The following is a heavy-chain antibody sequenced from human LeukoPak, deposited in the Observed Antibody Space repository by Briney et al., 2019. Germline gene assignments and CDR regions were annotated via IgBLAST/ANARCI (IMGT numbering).Heavy chain of an antibody. CDR2: ISDDSTTI. V-gene: IGHV3-48*02. D-gene: IGHD2-8*02. CDR3: ASGLTGGGAY. J-gene: IGHJ4*02. Sequence: PGGSLILSCAASGFRFSTHSMNWVRQAPGKGLEWVAYISDDSTTIYYADSVKGRFTISRDSAKNSLYLQMNSLRDEDTAVYYCASGLTGGGAYWGQGTLVTVSS. CDR1: GFRFSTHS.